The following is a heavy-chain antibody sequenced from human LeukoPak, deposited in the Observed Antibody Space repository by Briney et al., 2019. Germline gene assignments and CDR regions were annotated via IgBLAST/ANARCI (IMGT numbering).Heavy chain of an antibody. V-gene: IGHV4-38-2*01. D-gene: IGHD3-10*01. J-gene: IGHJ4*02. CDR2: AYHNGRT. CDR3: ARAKSIITEVRGAVPGRFDF. CDR1: GYSISSGYY. Sequence: SETLSLTCAVSGYSISSGYYWGWIRQSPGKALEWIGSAYHNGRTYYSPSLKSRVTISVDTSKNQVSLKLSSVTAADTAVYYCARAKSIITEVRGAVPGRFDFWGQGTLVTVSS.